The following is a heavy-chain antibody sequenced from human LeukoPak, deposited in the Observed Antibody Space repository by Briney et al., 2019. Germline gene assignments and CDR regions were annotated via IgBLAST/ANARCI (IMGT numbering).Heavy chain of an antibody. CDR1: GYTFTGHY. Sequence: GASVKVSCKASGYTFTGHYIHWVRQAPGQGLEWMGWINPNTGDTNSAQKFQGRVTMTRDTSIGTAYMELSRLTSDDTAVYYCARGRGDYYYNLDVWGQGTTVSVSS. V-gene: IGHV1-2*02. CDR2: INPNTGDT. D-gene: IGHD3-10*01. CDR3: ARGRGDYYYNLDV. J-gene: IGHJ6*02.